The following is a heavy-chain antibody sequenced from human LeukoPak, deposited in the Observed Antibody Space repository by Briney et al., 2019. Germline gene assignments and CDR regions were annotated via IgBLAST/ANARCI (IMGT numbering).Heavy chain of an antibody. CDR3: ATELIVGAAGYFDY. CDR1: GYTLTELS. V-gene: IGHV1-24*01. D-gene: IGHD1-26*01. CDR2: FDPEDGET. J-gene: IGHJ4*02. Sequence: ASVKVSCKVSGYTLTELSMHWVRQAPGKGLEWMGGFDPEDGETVYAQKFQGRVTMTEDTSTDTAYMELSSLRSGDTAVYYCATELIVGAAGYFDYWGQGTLVTVSS.